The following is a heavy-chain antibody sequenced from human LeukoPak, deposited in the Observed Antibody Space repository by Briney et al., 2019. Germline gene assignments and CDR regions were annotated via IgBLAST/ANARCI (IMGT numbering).Heavy chain of an antibody. CDR1: GFTFSSYA. J-gene: IGHJ4*02. V-gene: IGHV3-23*01. Sequence: GGSLRLSCAASGFTFSSYAMSWVRQAPGKGLEWVSAISGSGGSTYYADSVKGRFTISRDNSKNTLYLQMNSLRAEDTAVYYCARVPYDYVRGSYRPSYYFDYWGQGTLVAVSS. D-gene: IGHD3-16*02. CDR3: ARVPYDYVRGSYRPSYYFDY. CDR2: ISGSGGST.